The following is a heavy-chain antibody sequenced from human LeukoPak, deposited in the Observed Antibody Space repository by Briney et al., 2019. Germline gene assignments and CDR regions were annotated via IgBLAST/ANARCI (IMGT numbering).Heavy chain of an antibody. V-gene: IGHV3-30*02. CDR2: XXXXGSNK. CDR3: AKPDYYDSSGYYLRFFDH. CDR1: GFTFSSXX. D-gene: IGHD3-22*01. Sequence: GGSLRLSCAASGFTFSSXXXXXXXXAXXXXXXXXXXXXXXGSNKYYADSVKGRXXXSXDNSKSTLYLQMSSLRAEDTAVYYCAKPDYYDSSGYYLRFFDHWGQGTLVTVSS. J-gene: IGHJ4*02.